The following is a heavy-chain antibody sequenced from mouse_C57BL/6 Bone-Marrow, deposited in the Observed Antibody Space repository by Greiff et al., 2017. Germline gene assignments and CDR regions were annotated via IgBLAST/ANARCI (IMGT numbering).Heavy chain of an antibody. V-gene: IGHV1-63*01. J-gene: IGHJ4*01. CDR3: ARIYYGKGYAMDY. CDR1: GYTFTNYW. D-gene: IGHD2-1*01. CDR2: IYPGGGST. Sequence: VQRVESGAELVRPGTSVKMSCKASGYTFTNYWIGWAKQRPGHGLEWIGDIYPGGGSTNYNEKFKGKATLTADKSSSTAYMQFSSLTSEDSAIYYCARIYYGKGYAMDYWGQGTSVTVSS.